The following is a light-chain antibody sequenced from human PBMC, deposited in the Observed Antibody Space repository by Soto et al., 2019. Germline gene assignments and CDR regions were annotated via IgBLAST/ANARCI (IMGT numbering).Light chain of an antibody. V-gene: IGLV4-69*01. Sequence: QPVLTQSPSASASLGASVKLTCTLTSGHSSYAIAWHQQQPEKGPRLLMKLNSDGSHNKGDGIPDRFSGCSSGAERYFTLTRLQSDDHADYHSQTLCTCILVCRGGT. CDR2: LNSDGSH. CDR1: SGHSSYA. CDR3: QTLCTCILV. J-gene: IGLJ2*01.